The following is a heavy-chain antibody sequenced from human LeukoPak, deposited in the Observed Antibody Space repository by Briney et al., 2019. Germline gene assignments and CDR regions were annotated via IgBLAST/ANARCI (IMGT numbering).Heavy chain of an antibody. CDR3: AELGITMIGGV. J-gene: IGHJ6*04. CDR1: GFTFSGYE. Sequence: GGSLRLSCAASGFTFSGYEMNWVRQAPGKGLEWVSYISTSGATIYYADSVKGRFTISRDNAKNSLYLQMNSLRAEDTAVYYCAELGITMIGGVWGKGTTVTISS. D-gene: IGHD3-10*02. CDR2: ISTSGATI. V-gene: IGHV3-48*03.